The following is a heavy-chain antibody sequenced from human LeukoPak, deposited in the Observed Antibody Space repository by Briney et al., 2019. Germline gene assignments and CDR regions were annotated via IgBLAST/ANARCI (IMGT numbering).Heavy chain of an antibody. Sequence: ASETLSLTCAVYGGSFSGYYWSWIRQPPGKGLEWIGEINHSGSTNYNPSLKSRVTISVETSKNQFSLKLKSVTAADTAVYYCARGGYYGSGNDFRFDPWGQGTLVTVSS. CDR2: INHSGST. D-gene: IGHD3-10*01. CDR3: ARGGYYGSGNDFRFDP. J-gene: IGHJ5*02. CDR1: GGSFSGYY. V-gene: IGHV4-34*01.